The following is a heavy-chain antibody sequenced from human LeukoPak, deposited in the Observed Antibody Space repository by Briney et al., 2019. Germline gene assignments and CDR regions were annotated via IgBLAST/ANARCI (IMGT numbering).Heavy chain of an antibody. CDR2: INPNTGGT. J-gene: IGHJ3*02. Sequence: GASVKVSCKASGYTFTGYYMHWVRQAPGQELEWMGWINPNTGGTNYAQKFQGRVTMTRDTSIKTVYMELSRLRSDDTAVYYCARECDGSGSYSPHDAFDIWGQGTMVTVSS. CDR3: ARECDGSGSYSPHDAFDI. V-gene: IGHV1-2*02. CDR1: GYTFTGYY. D-gene: IGHD3-10*01.